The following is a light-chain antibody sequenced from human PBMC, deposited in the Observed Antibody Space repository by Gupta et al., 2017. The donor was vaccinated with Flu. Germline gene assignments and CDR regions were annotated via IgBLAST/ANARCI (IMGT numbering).Light chain of an antibody. J-gene: IGLJ2*01. V-gene: IGLV2-8*01. CDR2: EVS. CDR3: SSYAGSNNLV. CDR1: SSDVGGYNY. Sequence: QSALTPPPSASGSPVPSVTISCTGTSSDVGGYNYVSWYQQHPGKAPKLMIYEVSKRPSGVPDRFSGSKSGNTASLTVSGLQAEDEADYYCSSYAGSNNLVFGGGTKLTVL.